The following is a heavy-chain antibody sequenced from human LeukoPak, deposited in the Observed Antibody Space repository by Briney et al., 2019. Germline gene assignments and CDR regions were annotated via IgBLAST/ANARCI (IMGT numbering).Heavy chain of an antibody. D-gene: IGHD3-10*01. Sequence: GGSLRLSCAASGFTFNSYAMSWVRQAPGKGLEWVSAISGSGGSTYYADSVKGRFTISRDNSKNTLYLQMNSLRAEDTAVYYCAKGVRGVIHFDYWGQGTLVTVSS. CDR3: AKGVRGVIHFDY. J-gene: IGHJ4*02. CDR2: ISGSGGST. V-gene: IGHV3-23*01. CDR1: GFTFNSYA.